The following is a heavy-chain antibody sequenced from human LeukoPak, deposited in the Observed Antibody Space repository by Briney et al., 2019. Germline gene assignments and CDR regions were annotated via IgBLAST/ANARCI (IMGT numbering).Heavy chain of an antibody. V-gene: IGHV3-23*01. CDR2: IGGSGGNT. D-gene: IGHD6-25*01. CDR3: ARAGATVSTIWFDP. CDR1: GFSFSSYA. Sequence: GGSLRLSCAASGFSFSSYAMSWVRQAPGKGLEWVSVIGGSGGNTYYADSVKGRFTISRDSSKNTLYLQMNSLRAEDTAVYYCARAGATVSTIWFDPWGQGTLVTVSS. J-gene: IGHJ5*02.